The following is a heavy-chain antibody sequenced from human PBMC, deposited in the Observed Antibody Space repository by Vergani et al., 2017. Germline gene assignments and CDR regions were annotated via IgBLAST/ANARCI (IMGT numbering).Heavy chain of an antibody. CDR3: AKGGREVWFGELWSDY. J-gene: IGHJ4*02. CDR2: ISYDGSNK. V-gene: IGHV3-30-3*01. CDR1: GFTFSSYA. D-gene: IGHD3-10*01. Sequence: QVQLVESGGGVVQPGRSLRLSCAASGFTFSSYAMHWVCQAPGKGLEWVAVISYDGSNKYYADSVKGRFTISRDNSKNTLYLQMNSLRAEDTAVYYCAKGGREVWFGELWSDYWGQGTLVTVSS.